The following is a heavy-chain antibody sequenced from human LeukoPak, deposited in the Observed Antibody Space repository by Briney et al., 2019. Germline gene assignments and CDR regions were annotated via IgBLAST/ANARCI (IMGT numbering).Heavy chain of an antibody. J-gene: IGHJ6*03. D-gene: IGHD1-14*01. CDR3: AGSYYYYYYMDV. V-gene: IGHV4-59*01. Sequence: SETLSLTCTVSGGSISSYYWSWIRQPPGKGLEWIGYIYYSGSTNYNPSLKSRVTISVDTSKNQFSLKLSSVTAADTAVYYWAGSYYYYYYMDVWGKGTTVTISS. CDR1: GGSISSYY. CDR2: IYYSGST.